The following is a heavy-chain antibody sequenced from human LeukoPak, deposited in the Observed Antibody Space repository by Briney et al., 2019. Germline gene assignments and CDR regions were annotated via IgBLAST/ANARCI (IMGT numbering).Heavy chain of an antibody. CDR3: ARSPHNSAWYEKWFDP. CDR1: GGSISTYH. D-gene: IGHD6-19*01. CDR2: ISASGGT. J-gene: IGHJ5*02. V-gene: IGHV4-4*08. Sequence: SETLSLTCTVSGGSISTYHWSWLRQSPGKGLVWFVDISASGGTNYNPSLESRVTVSIDSSKNQFSLKLSSVTAADTAVFYCARSPHNSAWYEKWFDPWGQGTLVTVSS.